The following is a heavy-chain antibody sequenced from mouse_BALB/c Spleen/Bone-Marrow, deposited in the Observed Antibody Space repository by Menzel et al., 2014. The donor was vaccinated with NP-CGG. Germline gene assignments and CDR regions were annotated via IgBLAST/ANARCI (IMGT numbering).Heavy chain of an antibody. CDR2: INPDSNTI. Sequence: EVKLQESGGGLMQPGGSLKLSCAASGFDFSRYWMSWVRQAPGKGLEWIGEINPDSNTINYTPSLKDKFIISRDNAKNTLYLQMSKVRSEDTALYYCARLGYYGSFAYWGQGTLVTVSA. CDR1: GFDFSRYW. CDR3: ARLGYYGSFAY. V-gene: IGHV4-1*02. J-gene: IGHJ3*01. D-gene: IGHD1-2*01.